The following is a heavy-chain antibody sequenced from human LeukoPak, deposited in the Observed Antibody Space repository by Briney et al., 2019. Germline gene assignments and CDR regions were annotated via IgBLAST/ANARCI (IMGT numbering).Heavy chain of an antibody. V-gene: IGHV3-30*02. J-gene: IGHJ6*03. Sequence: GGSLRLSCAASGFPSRNYGMHWVRQAPGKGLEWVTFIRHDGSHKHDADSVKGRFTISRDNSKSTLYLQMNSLRTEDTAVYYCAKDRGGSFYYFMDVWGKGTTVTISS. CDR2: IRHDGSHK. D-gene: IGHD3-10*01. CDR3: AKDRGGSFYYFMDV. CDR1: GFPSRNYG.